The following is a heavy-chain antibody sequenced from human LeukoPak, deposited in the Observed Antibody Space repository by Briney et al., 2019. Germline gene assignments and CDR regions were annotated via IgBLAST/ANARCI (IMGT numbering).Heavy chain of an antibody. V-gene: IGHV3-48*04. Sequence: PGGSLRLSCAASGFTFSTYSMTWVRQAPGKGLEWLSYISSSSSPIYYADSLKGRFTVSRDNAKNSVYLQMNSLRVDDTAVYYCARDLYSSLDYWGQGTLVTVSS. CDR2: ISSSSSPI. D-gene: IGHD3-22*01. J-gene: IGHJ4*02. CDR3: ARDLYSSLDY. CDR1: GFTFSTYS.